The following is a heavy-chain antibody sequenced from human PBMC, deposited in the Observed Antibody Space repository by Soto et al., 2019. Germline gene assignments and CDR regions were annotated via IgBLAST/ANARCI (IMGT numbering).Heavy chain of an antibody. J-gene: IGHJ4*02. Sequence: PSQTLSLTCAISGDSVSNNSVAWNWVRQSPSRGLEWLGRTYYRSKWHYDYAPSVRSRITINPDTSKNHFSLQLNSVSPEDAAVYYCERKIRGPGVKYFDDWGQGTLVTVSS. CDR2: TYYRSKWHY. D-gene: IGHD3-10*01. CDR3: ERKIRGPGVKYFDD. CDR1: GDSVSNNSVA. V-gene: IGHV6-1*01.